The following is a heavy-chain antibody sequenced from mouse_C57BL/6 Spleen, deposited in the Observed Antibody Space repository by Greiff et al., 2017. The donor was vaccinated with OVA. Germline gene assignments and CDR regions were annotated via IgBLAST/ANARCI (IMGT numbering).Heavy chain of an antibody. CDR2: INPNNGGT. J-gene: IGHJ4*01. D-gene: IGHD3-2*02. CDR3: ARSGAQATLYFAMDY. CDR1: GYTFTDYN. V-gene: IGHV1-18*01. Sequence: VQLQQSGPELVKPGASVKIPCKASGYTFTDYNMDWVKQSHGKSLEWIGDINPNNGGTIYNQKFKGKATLTVDKSSSTAYMELRSLTAEDTAVYYCARSGAQATLYFAMDYGGKGPPVTVSS.